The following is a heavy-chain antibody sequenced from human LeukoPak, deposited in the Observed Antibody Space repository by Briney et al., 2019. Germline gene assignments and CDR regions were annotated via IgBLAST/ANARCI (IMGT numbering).Heavy chain of an antibody. D-gene: IGHD2-2*02. CDR3: ARMGGGIVVVPAAILFDY. V-gene: IGHV1-69*13. J-gene: IGHJ4*02. Sequence: SVKVSCKASGGTFSSYAISWVGQAPGQGLEWMGGIIPIFGTAKYAQKLQGRVTITADEATRTGKKELSSLRSEHTAVYYCARMGGGIVVVPAAILFDYWGQGTLVTVSS. CDR1: GGTFSSYA. CDR2: IIPIFGTA.